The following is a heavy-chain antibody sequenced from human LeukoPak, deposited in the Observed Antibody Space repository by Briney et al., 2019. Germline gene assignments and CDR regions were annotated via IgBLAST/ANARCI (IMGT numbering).Heavy chain of an antibody. J-gene: IGHJ6*03. CDR3: ARDGAYYYDSSGYYGDYYYYYYMDV. V-gene: IGHV1-69*13. Sequence: ASVKVSRKASGGTFSSYAISWVRQAPGQGLEWMGGIIPIFGTANYAQKFQGRVTITADESTSTAYMELSSLRSEDTAVYYCARDGAYYYDSSGYYGDYYYYYYMDVWGKGTTVTLSS. CDR2: IIPIFGTA. D-gene: IGHD3-22*01. CDR1: GGTFSSYA.